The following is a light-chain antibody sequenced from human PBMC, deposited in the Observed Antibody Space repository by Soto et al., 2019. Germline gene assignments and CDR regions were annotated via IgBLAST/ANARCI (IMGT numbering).Light chain of an antibody. CDR2: ATS. V-gene: IGKV1-39*01. CDR1: QTISKY. Sequence: IPLSQSPSTRSGTVGGGGTITCRASQTISKYLHWYQQKPGKAPKLLSSATSTLQSGVPSRCSGSGSGTYFTLSISSLQPEDFATYYCQQSYSNFPTFGQGTKVDIK. J-gene: IGKJ1*01. CDR3: QQSYSNFPT.